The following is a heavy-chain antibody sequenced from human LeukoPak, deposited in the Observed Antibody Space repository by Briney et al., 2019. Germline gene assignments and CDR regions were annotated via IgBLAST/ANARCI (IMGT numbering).Heavy chain of an antibody. Sequence: SETLSLTCTVSGGSISSSIYYWGWIRQPPGKGLEWIGSIYYSGSTYYNPSLKSRVTISVDTSKNQFSLKLSSVTAADTAVYYCARDWYIVGATTLEYYFDYWGQGTLVTVSS. CDR2: IYYSGST. J-gene: IGHJ4*02. CDR1: GGSISSSIYY. CDR3: ARDWYIVGATTLEYYFDY. V-gene: IGHV4-39*07. D-gene: IGHD1-26*01.